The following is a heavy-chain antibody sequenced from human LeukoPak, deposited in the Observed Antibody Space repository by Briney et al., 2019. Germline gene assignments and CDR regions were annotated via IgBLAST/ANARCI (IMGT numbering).Heavy chain of an antibody. Sequence: GGSLRLSCGASGFTFSSYWMHWVRQAPGKGLVWISRINSDGSTTSYADSVKGRFTISRDNAKNTLYLQVNSLRAEDTAVYYCARGNYYGQDYWGQGTLVTVSS. CDR1: GFTFSSYW. CDR3: ARGNYYGQDY. J-gene: IGHJ4*02. CDR2: INSDGSTT. D-gene: IGHD3-10*01. V-gene: IGHV3-74*01.